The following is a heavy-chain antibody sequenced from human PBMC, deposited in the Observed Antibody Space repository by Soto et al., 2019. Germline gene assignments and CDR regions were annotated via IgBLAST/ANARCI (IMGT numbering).Heavy chain of an antibody. Sequence: PSVTLSLTCTVSSGSLSNDYWTWIRQPPGKGLEWIGYIHYSGSTRYNPSLKSQLTISVDTSKNQFSLKLSSVTAADTAVYYCARGPIVVVTALFDPWGQGTLVTVSS. V-gene: IGHV4-59*12. CDR1: SGSLSNDY. CDR2: IHYSGST. J-gene: IGHJ5*02. D-gene: IGHD2-21*02. CDR3: ARGPIVVVTALFDP.